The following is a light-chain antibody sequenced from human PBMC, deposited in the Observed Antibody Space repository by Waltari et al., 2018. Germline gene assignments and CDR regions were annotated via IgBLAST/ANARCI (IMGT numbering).Light chain of an antibody. J-gene: IGLJ3*02. Sequence: SYVLTQPPSESVAPGQTAHITCPGNNLGDKRVHWFRQKAGQAPVLVIYDDGDRPFGSPERFPGSNSGDTAPLTISRVEAGDEAAYFCRVWDTRRDHPVFGGGTKLTVL. V-gene: IGLV3-21*02. CDR1: NLGDKR. CDR2: DDG. CDR3: RVWDTRRDHPV.